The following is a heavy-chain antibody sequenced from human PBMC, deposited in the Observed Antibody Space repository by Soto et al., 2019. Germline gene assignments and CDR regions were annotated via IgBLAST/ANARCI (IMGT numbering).Heavy chain of an antibody. CDR1: GGSISSGGYS. D-gene: IGHD3-10*01. V-gene: IGHV4-30-2*01. J-gene: IGHJ4*02. CDR2: IYHSGST. Sequence: SETLSLTCAVSGGSISSGGYSWSWIRQPPGKGLEWIGYIYHSGSTYYNPSLKSRVTISVDRSKNQFSLKLSSVTAADTAVYYCASTRFGEFYFDYWGQGTLVTVSS. CDR3: ASTRFGEFYFDY.